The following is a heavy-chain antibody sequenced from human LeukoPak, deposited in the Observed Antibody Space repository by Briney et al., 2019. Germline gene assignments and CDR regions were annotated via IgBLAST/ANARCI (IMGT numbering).Heavy chain of an antibody. CDR1: GGSISSYY. J-gene: IGHJ4*02. Sequence: RSSETLSLTCTVSGGSISSYYWSWIRQPAGKGLEWIGRFYTSGSTNFNPSLKSRVTMSVDTSKNQFSLRLNSVTAADTAVYYCARDFLLQSEGLFDYWGQGTLVTVFS. CDR2: FYTSGST. D-gene: IGHD4-11*01. V-gene: IGHV4-4*07. CDR3: ARDFLLQSEGLFDY.